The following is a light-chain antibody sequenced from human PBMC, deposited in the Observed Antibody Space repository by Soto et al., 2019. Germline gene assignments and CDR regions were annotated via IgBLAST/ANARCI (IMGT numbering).Light chain of an antibody. CDR2: TVY. CDR1: QGIGND. J-gene: IGKJ3*01. CDR3: LQHNSYPLT. Sequence: DIQMTQSPSSLSASVGDRVIITCRASQGIGNDLGWYQQMPGKAPKRLIYTVYTLQSGVPSRFSGSGSGTEFTLTISSLQPEDFATYYCLQHNSYPLTFGPGTKVDIK. V-gene: IGKV1-17*01.